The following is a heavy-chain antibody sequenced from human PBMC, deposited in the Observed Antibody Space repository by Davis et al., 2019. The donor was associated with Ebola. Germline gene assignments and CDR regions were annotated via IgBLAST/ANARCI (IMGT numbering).Heavy chain of an antibody. CDR2: IIPILGIA. CDR3: ARDTPGFDP. V-gene: IGHV1-69*04. Sequence: MPGGSLRLSCAASGFTFSSYAISWVRQAPGQGLEWMGRIIPILGIANYAQKFQGRVTITADKSTSTAYMELSSLRSEDTAVYYCARDTPGFDPWGQGTLVTVSS. CDR1: GFTFSSYA. J-gene: IGHJ5*02.